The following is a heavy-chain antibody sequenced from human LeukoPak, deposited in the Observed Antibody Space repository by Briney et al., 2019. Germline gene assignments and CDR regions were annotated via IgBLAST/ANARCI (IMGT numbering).Heavy chain of an antibody. D-gene: IGHD4-11*01. CDR3: ARDFNYCPADS. CDR1: GFTFSSYG. J-gene: IGHJ4*02. Sequence: PERSLRLSCAASGFTFSSYGVHWVRQAPGKGLVWVAFISYDGSSKYHTDSVKGRFTISRDNSKNTVYLQMNSQRAEDTAVYYCARDFNYCPADSWGQGTLVTVSS. CDR2: ISYDGSSK. V-gene: IGHV3-30*12.